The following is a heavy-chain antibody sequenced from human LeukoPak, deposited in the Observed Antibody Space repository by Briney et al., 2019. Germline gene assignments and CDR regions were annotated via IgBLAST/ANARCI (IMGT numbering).Heavy chain of an antibody. D-gene: IGHD2/OR15-2a*01. CDR3: AREAGSTRSDQDYLVYYYMDV. Sequence: SETLSLTCIVSGGSISRHYCSWIRQPPGKGLEWIGHIYSSGVANYSPSLKSRVTISLDTSKNQFSLKLSSVTAADTAVYYCAREAGSTRSDQDYLVYYYMDVWGKGTTVTVSS. J-gene: IGHJ6*03. CDR1: GGSISRHY. V-gene: IGHV4-59*11. CDR2: IYSSGVA.